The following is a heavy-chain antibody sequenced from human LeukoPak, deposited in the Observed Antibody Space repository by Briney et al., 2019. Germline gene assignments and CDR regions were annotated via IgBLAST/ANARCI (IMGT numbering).Heavy chain of an antibody. CDR3: ARGDYGANSNRRHDY. J-gene: IGHJ4*02. CDR2: ISWNSGSI. V-gene: IGHV3-9*01. Sequence: PGGSLRLSCAASGFTFDDYAMHWVRQAPGKGLEWVSGISWNSGSIGYADSVKGRFTISRDNARNSLYLQMNSLRAEDTAVYYCARGDYGANSNRRHDYWGQGTLVTVSS. D-gene: IGHD4-17*01. CDR1: GFTFDDYA.